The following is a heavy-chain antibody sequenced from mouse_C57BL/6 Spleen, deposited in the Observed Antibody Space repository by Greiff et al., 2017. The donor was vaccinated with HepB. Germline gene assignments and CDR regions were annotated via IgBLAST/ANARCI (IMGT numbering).Heavy chain of an antibody. D-gene: IGHD1-1*01. Sequence: VQLQESGAELVKPGASVKISCKASGYAFSSYWMNWVKQRPGKGLEWIGQIYPGDGDTNYNGKFKGKATLTADKSSSTAYMQLSSLTSEDSAVYFCARARLYHGSSWGYWGQGTTLTVSS. J-gene: IGHJ2*01. CDR3: ARARLYHGSSWGY. V-gene: IGHV1-80*01. CDR2: IYPGDGDT. CDR1: GYAFSSYW.